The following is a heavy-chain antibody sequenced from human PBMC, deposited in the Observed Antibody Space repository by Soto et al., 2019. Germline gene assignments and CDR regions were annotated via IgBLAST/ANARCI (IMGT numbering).Heavy chain of an antibody. V-gene: IGHV3-9*01. J-gene: IGHJ4*02. CDR1: GFTFDDYA. CDR2: ISWNSGSI. CDR3: ARDRPGHYHFFAY. Sequence: GGSLRLSCAASGFTFDDYAMHWVRQAPGKGLEWVSGISWNSGSIGYADSVKGRFTISRDNAKNSLYLQMNSLRAEDTALYYCARDRPGHYHFFAYWGQGNMVTVSS. D-gene: IGHD3-10*01.